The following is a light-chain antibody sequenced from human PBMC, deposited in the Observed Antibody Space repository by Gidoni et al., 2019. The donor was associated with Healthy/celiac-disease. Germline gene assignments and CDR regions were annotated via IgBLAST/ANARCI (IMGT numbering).Light chain of an antibody. J-gene: IGKJ2*01. CDR3: QHANSFPLT. CDR1: QGISSW. Sequence: DSQRTQSPSSVSASVGDRVTITCRASQGISSWLAWYQQKPGKAHKLLNYAASRLQSVVPSRFSGSGSRTDFTLTISMLQPDDFATYYCQHANSFPLTFGHGTKLEIK. CDR2: AAS. V-gene: IGKV1D-12*01.